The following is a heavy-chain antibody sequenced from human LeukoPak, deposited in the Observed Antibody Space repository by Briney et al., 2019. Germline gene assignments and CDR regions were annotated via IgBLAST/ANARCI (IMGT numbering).Heavy chain of an antibody. CDR2: IYTSGST. CDR1: GGSISSYY. Sequence: SGTLSLTCTVSGGSISSYYWSWIRQPAGKGLGWIGRIYTSGSTNYNPSLKTRVAMSVDTSKNQFSLKLSSVTAADTAVYYCARDAFHPDYYDSSGYYYVRADYFDYWGQGTLVTVSS. V-gene: IGHV4-4*07. D-gene: IGHD3-22*01. J-gene: IGHJ4*02. CDR3: ARDAFHPDYYDSSGYYYVRADYFDY.